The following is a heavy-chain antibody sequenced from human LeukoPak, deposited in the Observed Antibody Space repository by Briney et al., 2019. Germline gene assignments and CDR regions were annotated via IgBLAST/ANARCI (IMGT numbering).Heavy chain of an antibody. J-gene: IGHJ4*02. D-gene: IGHD4-23*01. CDR1: GGSISSSNYY. V-gene: IGHV4-39*01. CDR2: ICYSGST. Sequence: SETLSLICTVSGGSISSSNYYWGWIRQPPGKGLEWIGSICYSGSTYYNPSLKSRVTISVDTSKRQLSLKLNSVTAADTAVYYCATHSSMTTVAFDYWGQGTLVTVSS. CDR3: ATHSSMTTVAFDY.